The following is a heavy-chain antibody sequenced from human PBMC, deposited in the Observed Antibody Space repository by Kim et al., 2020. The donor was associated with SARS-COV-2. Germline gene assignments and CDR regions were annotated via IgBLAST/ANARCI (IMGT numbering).Heavy chain of an antibody. Sequence: GGSLRLSCAGSAFTFTSYGMHWVRQAPGKGLEWVSLISFDGTNKEYADSVKGRFTISRDNSKNMVYLQMNSLRPEDTAVYYCAKDREVRSDVWSGDYLG. CDR3: AKDREVRSDVWSGDY. D-gene: IGHD3-10*01. J-gene: IGHJ4*01. V-gene: IGHV3-30*18. CDR1: AFTFTSYG. CDR2: ISFDGTNK.